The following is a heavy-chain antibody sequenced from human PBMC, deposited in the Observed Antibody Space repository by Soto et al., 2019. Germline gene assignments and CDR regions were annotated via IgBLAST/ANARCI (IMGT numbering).Heavy chain of an antibody. CDR1: GFTFRSYA. V-gene: IGHV3-23*01. Sequence: PGGSLRLSCAASGFTFRSYAMSWVRQAPGKGLEWVSAIGGSSGSTDYADSVKGRFTISRDNSKNTLFLQMNSLRAEDTAVYYCAKDGSSTCCYAFGSWGQGALVTVSS. CDR2: IGGSSGST. CDR3: AKDGSSTCCYAFGS. D-gene: IGHD2-2*01. J-gene: IGHJ4*02.